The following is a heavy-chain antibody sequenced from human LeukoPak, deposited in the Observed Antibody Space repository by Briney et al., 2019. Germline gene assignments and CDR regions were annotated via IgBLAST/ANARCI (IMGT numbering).Heavy chain of an antibody. CDR1: GGSVSSGSYY. CDR2: IYYGGST. J-gene: IGHJ4*02. CDR3: ARGQATVVTPHDY. D-gene: IGHD4-23*01. Sequence: SGTLSLTCTVSGGSVSSGSYYWSWIRQPPGKGLEWIGSIYYGGSTNYNPSLKSRVTISLDTSKNQFSLKLTSVTAADTAVYYCARGQATVVTPHDYWGQGTLVTVSS. V-gene: IGHV4-61*01.